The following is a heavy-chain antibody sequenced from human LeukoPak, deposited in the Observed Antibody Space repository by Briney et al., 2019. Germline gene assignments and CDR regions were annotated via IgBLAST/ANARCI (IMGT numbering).Heavy chain of an antibody. Sequence: GGSLRLSCAASGFSVSNTYMSWVRQAPGEGLEWVSVIFRGEKTYYADSVKGRFTISRDSSTNTVYLQMASLRAVDTAIYYCVKEVPGTTVYDWGQGTLVTVSS. CDR3: VKEVPGTTVYD. D-gene: IGHD4-17*01. CDR2: IFRGEKT. CDR1: GFSVSNTY. J-gene: IGHJ4*02. V-gene: IGHV3-66*01.